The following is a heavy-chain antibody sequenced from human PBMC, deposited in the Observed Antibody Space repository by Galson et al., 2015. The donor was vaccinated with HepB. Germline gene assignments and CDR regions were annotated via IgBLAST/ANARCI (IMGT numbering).Heavy chain of an antibody. CDR1: GFTFSSYA. CDR3: AKIHGSGSYYRYYFDY. D-gene: IGHD3-10*01. V-gene: IGHV3-23*01. Sequence: SLRLSCAASGFTFSSYAMSRVRQAPGKGLEWVSAISGSGGSTYYADSVKGRFTISKDNSKNTLYLQMNSLRAEDTAVYYCAKIHGSGSYYRYYFDYWGQGTLVTVSS. J-gene: IGHJ4*02. CDR2: ISGSGGST.